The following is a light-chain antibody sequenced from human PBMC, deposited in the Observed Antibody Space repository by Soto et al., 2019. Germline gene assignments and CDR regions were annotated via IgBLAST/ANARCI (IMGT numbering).Light chain of an antibody. J-gene: IGKJ1*01. V-gene: IGKV3-11*01. CDR2: EAS. CDR3: QQRSNWHWT. Sequence: EIVLTQSPATLSLSPGERATLSCRASQSVSNFLAWYQQKPGQAPRLLISEASNRPTGIPGRLSGSGSGTDFSLTISSVEPEDLAVYYWQQRSNWHWTLGQGTKVEIK. CDR1: QSVSNF.